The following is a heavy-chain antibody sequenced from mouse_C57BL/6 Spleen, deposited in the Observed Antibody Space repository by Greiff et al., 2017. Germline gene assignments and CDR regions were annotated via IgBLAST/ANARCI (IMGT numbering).Heavy chain of an antibody. CDR1: GYTFTDYY. Sequence: VQLQQSGPELVKPGASVKISCKASGYTFTDYYMNWVKQSHGKSLEWIGDINPNNGGTSYNQKFKGKATVTVDKSSSTAYMELRSLTSEDSAVYYCASEGGSSGDYWGQGTTLTVSS. V-gene: IGHV1-26*01. CDR3: ASEGGSSGDY. D-gene: IGHD1-1*01. CDR2: INPNNGGT. J-gene: IGHJ2*01.